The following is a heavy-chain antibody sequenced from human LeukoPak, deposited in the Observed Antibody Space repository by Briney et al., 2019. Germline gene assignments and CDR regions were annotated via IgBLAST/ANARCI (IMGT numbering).Heavy chain of an antibody. Sequence: PGGSLRLSCTASGFTFSTYAMAWVRQAPGKGLEWVSAIRGGGRNTFYADSVKGRFTISRDNSKNTLFLQMNSLRGEDTAIYYCARDPNGEYVGAFDIWGQGTMVTVSS. V-gene: IGHV3-23*01. D-gene: IGHD2-8*01. CDR2: IRGGGRNT. J-gene: IGHJ3*02. CDR3: ARDPNGEYVGAFDI. CDR1: GFTFSTYA.